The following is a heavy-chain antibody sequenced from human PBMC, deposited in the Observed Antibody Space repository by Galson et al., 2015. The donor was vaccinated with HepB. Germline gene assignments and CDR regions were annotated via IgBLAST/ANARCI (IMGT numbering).Heavy chain of an antibody. CDR1: GYTFTSYG. CDR3: ARDGEQQPGPWWLWY. J-gene: IGHJ4*02. CDR2: ISAYNGNT. D-gene: IGHD6-13*01. V-gene: IGHV1-18*04. Sequence: SVKVSCKASGYTFTSYGISWVRQAPGQGLEWTGWISAYNGNTNYAQKLQGRVTMTTDTSTSTAYMELRSLRSDDTAVYYCARDGEQQPGPWWLWYWGQGTLVTVSS.